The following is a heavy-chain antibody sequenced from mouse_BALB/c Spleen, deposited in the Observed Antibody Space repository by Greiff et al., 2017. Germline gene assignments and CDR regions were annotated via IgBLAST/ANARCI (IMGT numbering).Heavy chain of an antibody. D-gene: IGHD1-1*02. V-gene: IGHV1-63*02. CDR1: GYTFTNYW. J-gene: IGHJ4*01. CDR2: IYPGGGYT. Sequence: VKLMESGAELVRPGTSVKISCKASGYTFTNYWLGWVKQRPGHGLEWIGDIYPGGGYTNYNEKFKGKATLTADTSSSTAYMQLSSLTSEDSAVYFCARDYPAMDYWGQGTSVTVSS. CDR3: ARDYPAMDY.